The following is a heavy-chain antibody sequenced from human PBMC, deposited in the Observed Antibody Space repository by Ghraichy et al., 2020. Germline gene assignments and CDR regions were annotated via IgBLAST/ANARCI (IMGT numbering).Heavy chain of an antibody. D-gene: IGHD3-9*01. J-gene: IGHJ4*02. V-gene: IGHV4-34*01. Sequence: SQTLSLTCAVYGGSFSGYYWSWIRQPPGKGLEWIGEINHSGSTNYNPSLKSRVTISVDTSKNQFSLKLSSVTAADTAVYYCARRRLGLLRYFDWVFDYWGQGTLVTVSS. CDR1: GGSFSGYY. CDR2: INHSGST. CDR3: ARRRLGLLRYFDWVFDY.